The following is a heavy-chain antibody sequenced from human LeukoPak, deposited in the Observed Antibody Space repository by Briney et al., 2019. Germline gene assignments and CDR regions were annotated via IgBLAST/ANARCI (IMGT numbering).Heavy chain of an antibody. Sequence: PGGSLRLSCAASGFTFSSYAISWVRQAPGKGLEWVSTLSGRSVYIYYADAVKGQFTISRDNSKNTLFLQMKSLRAEDTAVYYCAKRLATVDRSEAPLEYWGQGNLPTVSS. V-gene: IGHV3-23*01. D-gene: IGHD2-15*01. CDR2: LSGRSVYI. CDR3: AKRLATVDRSEAPLEY. CDR1: GFTFSSYA. J-gene: IGHJ1*01.